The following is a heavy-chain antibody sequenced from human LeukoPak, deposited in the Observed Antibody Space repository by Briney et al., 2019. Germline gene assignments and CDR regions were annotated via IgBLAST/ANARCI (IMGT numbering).Heavy chain of an antibody. D-gene: IGHD4-17*01. CDR1: GGTFSSYA. CDR3: ARSSNDYVDYVSRY. J-gene: IGHJ4*02. CDR2: IIPIFGTT. V-gene: IGHV1-69*05. Sequence: SVKVSCKASGGTFSSYAISWVRQAPGQGLEWMARIIPIFGTTYYAQKFKGRVTITTDESTSTAYMELSSLRSEDTAVYFCARSSNDYVDYVSRYWGQGTLVTVSS.